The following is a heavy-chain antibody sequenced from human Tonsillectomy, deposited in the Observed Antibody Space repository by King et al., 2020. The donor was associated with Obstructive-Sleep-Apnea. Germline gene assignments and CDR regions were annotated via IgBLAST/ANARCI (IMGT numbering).Heavy chain of an antibody. J-gene: IGHJ4*02. D-gene: IGHD1-26*01. CDR1: GLTFRRYA. CDR2: ISGSGGRT. Sequence: VQLVESGGGLVQPGGSLRLSCAASGLTFRRYAMSWVRQAPGKGLEWVSTISGSGGRTYYAASVKGRFTISRDNSKNTLYLQMNSLRSEDTAVYYCAKGAGDNIVGATTFDFDYWGQGTLVTVSS. CDR3: AKGAGDNIVGATTFDFDY. V-gene: IGHV3-23*04.